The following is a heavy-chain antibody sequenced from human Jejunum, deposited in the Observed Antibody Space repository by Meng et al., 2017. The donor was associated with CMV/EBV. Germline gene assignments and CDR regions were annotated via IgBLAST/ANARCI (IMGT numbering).Heavy chain of an antibody. D-gene: IGHD6-19*01. CDR3: ARIGRIAVAGTSNYGMDV. V-gene: IGHV3-48*04. J-gene: IGHJ6*02. Sequence: TFNMSWVRPAPGKGLEWVSYISSGSSTTYYADSVKGRITISRDNAKNSLYLQMNSLRAEDTAIYYCARIGRIAVAGTSNYGMDVWGQGTTVTVSS. CDR1: TFN. CDR2: ISSGSSTT.